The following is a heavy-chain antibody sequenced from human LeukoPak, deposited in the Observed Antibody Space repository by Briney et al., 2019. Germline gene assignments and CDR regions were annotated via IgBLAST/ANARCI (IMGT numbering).Heavy chain of an antibody. V-gene: IGHV1-24*01. J-gene: IGHJ3*02. CDR2: FDPEDGET. CDR3: AVAYYYGSGDAFDI. CDR1: GYTLTELS. D-gene: IGHD3-10*01. Sequence: ASVKVSCKVSGYTLTELSMHWVRQAPGKGLEWMGGFDPEDGETTYAQKFQGRVTMTEDTSTDTAYMELSSLRSEDTAVYYCAVAYYYGSGDAFDIWGQGTKVTVSS.